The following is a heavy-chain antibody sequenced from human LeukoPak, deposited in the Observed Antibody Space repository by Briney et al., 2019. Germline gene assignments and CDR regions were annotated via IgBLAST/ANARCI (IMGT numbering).Heavy chain of an antibody. J-gene: IGHJ5*02. Sequence: SETLSLTCTVSGGSISSSSYYWGWIRQPPGKGLEWIGSIYYGGSTYYNPSLKSRVTISVDTSKNQFSLKLSSVTAADTAVYYCARRGGSYVSYWFDPWGQGTLVTVSS. D-gene: IGHD1-26*01. CDR3: ARRGGSYVSYWFDP. CDR1: GGSISSSSYY. V-gene: IGHV4-39*01. CDR2: IYYGGST.